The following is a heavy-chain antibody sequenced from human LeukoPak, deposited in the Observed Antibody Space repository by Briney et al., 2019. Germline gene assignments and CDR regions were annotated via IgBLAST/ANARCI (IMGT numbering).Heavy chain of an antibody. Sequence: GGSLRLSCAASGFTFDDYTIHWVRQAPGKGLEWVSLISWDGGNTYYADSVKGRLTISRDNSKNSLYLQMNSLRAEDTAVYYCARVGADDYWGQGTLVTVSS. CDR3: ARVGADDY. CDR2: ISWDGGNT. J-gene: IGHJ4*02. V-gene: IGHV3-43*01. D-gene: IGHD1-26*01. CDR1: GFTFDDYT.